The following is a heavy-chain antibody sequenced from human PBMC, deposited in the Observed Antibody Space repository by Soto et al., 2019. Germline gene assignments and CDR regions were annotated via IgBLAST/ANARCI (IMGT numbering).Heavy chain of an antibody. V-gene: IGHV3-73*01. Sequence: EVQLVESGGGLVQPGGSLKLSCAASGFSFSGSAMHWVRQASGKGLEWVGRIRSKANNYATAYAASVKGRFTISRDDSKNTAYLQMNSLKTEDTALYYCTRQVSDGTPTFYYYYYMDVWGKGTTVTVSS. D-gene: IGHD1-7*01. J-gene: IGHJ6*03. CDR3: TRQVSDGTPTFYYYYYMDV. CDR2: IRSKANNYAT. CDR1: GFSFSGSA.